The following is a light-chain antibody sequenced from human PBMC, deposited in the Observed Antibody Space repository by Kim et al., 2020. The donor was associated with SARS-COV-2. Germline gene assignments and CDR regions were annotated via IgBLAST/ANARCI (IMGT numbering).Light chain of an antibody. CDR1: RSDVGGYNY. J-gene: IGLJ3*02. V-gene: IGLV2-14*03. CDR3: SSYTSSSTLV. CDR2: DVS. Sequence: GQSITISCTGTRSDVGGYNYVSWYQQHPGKAPKLMIYDVSNRPSGVSNRFSGSKSGNTASLTISGLQAEDEADYYCSSYTSSSTLVFGGGTKVTV.